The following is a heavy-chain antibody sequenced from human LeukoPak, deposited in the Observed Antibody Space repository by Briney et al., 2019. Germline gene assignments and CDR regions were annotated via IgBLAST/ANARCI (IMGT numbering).Heavy chain of an antibody. J-gene: IGHJ4*02. V-gene: IGHV4-4*07. Sequence: SETLSLTCTVFGGSITGYYWNWIRQPAGQGLEWLGRVYSSGVGNYNPSLTSRVTMSVDTSKNQFSLKLTSLTAADTAVYYCAREEFLHEIDSSGYFVYWGQGTLVTVSS. CDR1: GGSITGYY. CDR2: VYSSGVG. D-gene: IGHD3-22*01. CDR3: AREEFLHEIDSSGYFVY.